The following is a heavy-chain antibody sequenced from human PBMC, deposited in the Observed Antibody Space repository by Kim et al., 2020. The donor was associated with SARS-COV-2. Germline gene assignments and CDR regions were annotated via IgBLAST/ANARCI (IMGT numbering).Heavy chain of an antibody. CDR3: ARDPYYYDSSGYTDDY. V-gene: IGHV3-21*01. J-gene: IGHJ4*02. D-gene: IGHD3-22*01. Sequence: VKGRFTISRDNAKNSLYLQMNSLRAEDTAVYYCARDPYYYDSSGYTDDYWGQGTLVTVSS.